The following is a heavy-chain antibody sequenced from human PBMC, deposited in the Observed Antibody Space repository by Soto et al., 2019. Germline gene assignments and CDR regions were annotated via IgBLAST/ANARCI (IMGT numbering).Heavy chain of an antibody. CDR2: IWYDGSNK. V-gene: IGHV3-33*01. Sequence: GGSLRLSCAASGFTFSSYGMHWVRQAPGKGLEWVAVIWYDGSNKYYADSVKGRFTISRDNSKNTLYLQMNSLRAEDTAVYYCASEGVDCSSTSCYDYWGQGTLVTVSS. CDR3: ASEGVDCSSTSCYDY. CDR1: GFTFSSYG. J-gene: IGHJ4*02. D-gene: IGHD2-2*01.